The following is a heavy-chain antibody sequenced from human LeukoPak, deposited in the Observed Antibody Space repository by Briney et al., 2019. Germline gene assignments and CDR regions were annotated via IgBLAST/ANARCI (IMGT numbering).Heavy chain of an antibody. V-gene: IGHV3-48*04. Sequence: GGSLRLSCVASGFNISSYSMNWVRQAPGKGLEWVSYISNSGNTIYYADSVKGRFTISRDNAKNSLYLQMNSLRAEDTAVYYCAREPWDGDCVDYWGQGTLVTVSS. CDR2: ISNSGNTI. CDR1: GFNISSYS. CDR3: AREPWDGDCVDY. J-gene: IGHJ4*02. D-gene: IGHD2-21*02.